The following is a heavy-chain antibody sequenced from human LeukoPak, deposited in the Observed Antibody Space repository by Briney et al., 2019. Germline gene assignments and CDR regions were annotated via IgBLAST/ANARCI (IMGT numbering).Heavy chain of an antibody. CDR2: ISGSGGST. V-gene: IGHV3-23*01. J-gene: IGHJ4*02. D-gene: IGHD5-12*01. CDR1: GFTFSSYA. Sequence: GGSLRLSCAASGFTFSSYAMSRVRQAPGKGLEWVSAISGSGGSTYYADSVKGRFTISRDNSKNTLYLQMNSLRAEDTAVYYCAKDRSGYDIFDYWGQGTLVTVSS. CDR3: AKDRSGYDIFDY.